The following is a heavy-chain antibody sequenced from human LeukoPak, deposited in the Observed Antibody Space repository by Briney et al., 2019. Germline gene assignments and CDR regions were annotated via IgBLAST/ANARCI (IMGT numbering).Heavy chain of an antibody. CDR2: IKNKAHGGTT. J-gene: IGHJ4*02. CDR3: WDTNWNGDWDY. D-gene: IGHD1-1*01. Sequence: PGGSLRLSCAASGFTFSNAWMHWVRQAPGKGLEWVGRIKNKAHGGTTDYAAPVKGRFTISRDDSKNTLYLQMNSLKTEDTAVYYCWDTNWNGDWDYWGQGTLVTVSS. CDR1: GFTFSNAW. V-gene: IGHV3-15*01.